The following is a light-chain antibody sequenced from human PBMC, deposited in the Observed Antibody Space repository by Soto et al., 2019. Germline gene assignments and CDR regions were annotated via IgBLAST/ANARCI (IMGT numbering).Light chain of an antibody. Sequence: QSVLTQPASVSGSPGQSITISCTGTSSDVGGYNCVSWYQHHPGKAPKLMIYDVSNRPSGVSNRFSGSKSGNTASLTISGLQPEDEADYYCCSYTTSNTRQIVFGTGTKVTVL. CDR3: CSYTTSNTRQIV. CDR1: SSDVGGYNC. V-gene: IGLV2-14*03. CDR2: DVS. J-gene: IGLJ1*01.